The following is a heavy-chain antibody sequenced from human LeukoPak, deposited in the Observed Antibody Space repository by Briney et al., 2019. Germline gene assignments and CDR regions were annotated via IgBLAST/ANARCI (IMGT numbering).Heavy chain of an antibody. J-gene: IGHJ5*02. CDR3: TTAPGQWLP. D-gene: IGHD6-19*01. CDR2: IKSKPDGGTA. V-gene: IGHV3-15*01. CDR1: GFTFRNAW. Sequence: GGSLRLSCAASGFTFRNAWMSWVRQAPGKGLEWVGRIKSKPDGGTAEYAAPVKGRFTISRDDPKNTLYLQMNSLKTEDTAVYYCTTAPGQWLPWGQGTLVIVSS.